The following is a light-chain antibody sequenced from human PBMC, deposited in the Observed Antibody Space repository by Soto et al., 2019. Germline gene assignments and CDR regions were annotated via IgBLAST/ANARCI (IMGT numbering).Light chain of an antibody. CDR1: QSVSSDY. J-gene: IGKJ2*01. V-gene: IGKV3-20*01. CDR2: GAS. CDR3: QQYGGSPRYT. Sequence: EIVLTQSPGTLSLSPGERATLSCRASQSVSSDYLAWYQQKPGQAPRLLIYGASSRATGSPDRFSGSGSGTDFPVTSSRLEPEDFAVYYCQQYGGSPRYTFGQGTKLEIK.